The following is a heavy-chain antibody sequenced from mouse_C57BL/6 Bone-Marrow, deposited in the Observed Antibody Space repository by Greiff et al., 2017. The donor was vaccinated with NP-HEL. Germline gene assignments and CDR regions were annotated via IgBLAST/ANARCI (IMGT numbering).Heavy chain of an antibody. D-gene: IGHD2-1*01. CDR1: GYTFTSYW. V-gene: IGHV1-7*01. Sequence: QVQLQQSGAELAKPGASVKLSCTASGYTFTSYWMHWVKQRPGQGLEWIGYINPSSGYTKYTQKFKDKATLTADKSSSTAYMQLSSLTYEDSAVYYCGSSAYYYGSSDYFDDWGQGTTLTVSS. CDR3: GSSAYYYGSSDYFDD. CDR2: INPSSGYT. J-gene: IGHJ2*01.